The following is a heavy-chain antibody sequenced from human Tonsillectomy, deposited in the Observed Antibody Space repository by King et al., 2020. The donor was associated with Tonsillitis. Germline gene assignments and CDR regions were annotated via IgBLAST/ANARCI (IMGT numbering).Heavy chain of an antibody. CDR3: ASYDSTGAGAFDI. J-gene: IGHJ3*02. Sequence: QLVQSGAEVKKPGESLKISCKGSGYSFTRYWIVWVRQMPGKGLEWMGIIYPGDSETRYSPSFQGQVTPSAYKSISTAFLQWRRLKASDSAIYYCASYDSTGAGAFDIWGQGTMVTVSS. CDR1: GYSFTRYW. V-gene: IGHV5-51*01. D-gene: IGHD3-22*01. CDR2: IYPGDSET.